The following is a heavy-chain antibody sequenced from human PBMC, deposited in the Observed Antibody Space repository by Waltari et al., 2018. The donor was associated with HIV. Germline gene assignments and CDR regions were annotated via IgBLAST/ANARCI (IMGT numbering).Heavy chain of an antibody. V-gene: IGHV1-3*01. CDR3: ARWFSSSWYYYGMDV. CDR2: IKAGNDNT. CDR1: GYTLTSYA. Sequence: QVQLVQSGAEVKKPGASVTVSCKASGYTLTSYAIHWVRQAPGQRLEWMGWIKAGNDNTKYSQKFQGRVTITRDTSANTAYMELSSLRSEDTAVYYCARWFSSSWYYYGMDVWGQGTTVTVSS. D-gene: IGHD6-13*01. J-gene: IGHJ6*02.